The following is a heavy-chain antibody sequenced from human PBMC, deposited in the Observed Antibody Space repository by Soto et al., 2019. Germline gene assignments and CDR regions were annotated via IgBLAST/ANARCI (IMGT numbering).Heavy chain of an antibody. D-gene: IGHD3-10*01. CDR3: ARIIRGVIKFDAIDI. Sequence: GASVKVSCKASGYTFTSYAMHWVRQAPGQRLEWMGWINAGNGNTKYSQKFQGRVTITRDTSASTAYMELSSLRSEDTAVYYCARIIRGVIKFDAIDIWGQGTMVTVSS. CDR2: INAGNGNT. J-gene: IGHJ3*02. V-gene: IGHV1-3*01. CDR1: GYTFTSYA.